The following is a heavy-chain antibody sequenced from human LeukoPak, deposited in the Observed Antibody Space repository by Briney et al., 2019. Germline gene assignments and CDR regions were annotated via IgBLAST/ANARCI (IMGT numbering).Heavy chain of an antibody. J-gene: IGHJ5*02. V-gene: IGHV4-34*01. CDR2: INQRRNT. D-gene: IGHD2-2*01. CDR1: GGSFSGYS. Sequence: PSETLSLTCVVYGGSFSGYSWSWIRQPPGKGLEWIGEINQRRNTNYNPSLKSRVTISVDTSKNQFSLKLSSVTAADTAVYYCARGGSAVVVPAHAENWFDPWGQGTLVTVSS. CDR3: ARGGSAVVVPAHAENWFDP.